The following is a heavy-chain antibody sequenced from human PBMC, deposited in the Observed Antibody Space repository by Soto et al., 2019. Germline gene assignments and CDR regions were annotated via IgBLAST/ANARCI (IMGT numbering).Heavy chain of an antibody. Sequence: GGSLRHSCAASGFHFSSYSMNWVRQAPGKGLEWVSCISSSSSTIYYADSVKGRFTISRDNAKNSLYLQMNSLRAEDTAVYYCAREGIVVVPAAMNYYYYYMDVWGKGTTVTVSS. V-gene: IGHV3-48*01. D-gene: IGHD2-2*01. CDR1: GFHFSSYS. CDR3: AREGIVVVPAAMNYYYYYMDV. J-gene: IGHJ6*03. CDR2: ISSSSSTI.